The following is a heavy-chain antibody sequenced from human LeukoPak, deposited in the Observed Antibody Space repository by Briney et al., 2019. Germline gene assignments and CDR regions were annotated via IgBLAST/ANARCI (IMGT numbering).Heavy chain of an antibody. J-gene: IGHJ4*02. CDR3: ARLVVGTTDY. Sequence: SETLSLTCTVSGYSISSGSYWGWIRQPPGKGLEYIGSIYHSGSTYNNPSLKSRVTISVDTSKNQFSLKLSSVTAADTAVYYCARLVVGTTDYWGQGTLVTVSS. V-gene: IGHV4-38-2*02. D-gene: IGHD1-26*01. CDR1: GYSISSGSY. CDR2: IYHSGST.